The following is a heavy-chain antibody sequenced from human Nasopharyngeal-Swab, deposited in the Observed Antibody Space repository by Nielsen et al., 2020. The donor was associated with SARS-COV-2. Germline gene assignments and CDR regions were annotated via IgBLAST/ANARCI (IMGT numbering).Heavy chain of an antibody. CDR2: IIPVFGTP. D-gene: IGHD4-17*01. J-gene: IGHJ5*02. CDR3: AKVRTNYGMGLNGALDP. CDR1: GGTFRNSG. V-gene: IGHV1-69*13. Sequence: SVKVSCKSSGGTFRNSGFSWVRQAPGQGLEWMGGIIPVFGTPLYAQKFQGRVTISADESTTTTYMVLSSLRSQDTAVYYCAKVRTNYGMGLNGALDPWGQGTLVTVSS.